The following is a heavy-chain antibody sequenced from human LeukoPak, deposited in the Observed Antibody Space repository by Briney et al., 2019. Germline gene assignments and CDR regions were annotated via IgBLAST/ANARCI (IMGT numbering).Heavy chain of an antibody. CDR2: ISASGGST. V-gene: IGHV3-23*01. CDR1: GFTFSSYA. CDR3: AKTYGGNSQPFDP. J-gene: IGHJ5*02. D-gene: IGHD4-23*01. Sequence: GGSLRLSCAASGFTFSSYAMTWVRQPPGKGLEWVSAISASGGSTYFADSVKGRFTISRDNSKNTLYLQMDSLRAEDTAVYYCAKTYGGNSQPFDPWGQGTLVTVSS.